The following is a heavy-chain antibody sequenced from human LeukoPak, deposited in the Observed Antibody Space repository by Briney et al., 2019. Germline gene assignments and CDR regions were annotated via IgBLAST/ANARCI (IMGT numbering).Heavy chain of an antibody. V-gene: IGHV4-59*01. D-gene: IGHD6-19*01. J-gene: IGHJ6*04. CDR3: ARDGAYSSGWSVDRWDYYGMDV. CDR2: IYYSGST. CDR1: GGSISSYY. Sequence: SETLSLTCTVSGGSISSYYWSWIRQPPGKGLEWIGYIYYSGSTNYNPSLKGRVTISVDTSKNQFSLKLSSVTAADTAVYYCARDGAYSSGWSVDRWDYYGMDVWGKGTTVTVSS.